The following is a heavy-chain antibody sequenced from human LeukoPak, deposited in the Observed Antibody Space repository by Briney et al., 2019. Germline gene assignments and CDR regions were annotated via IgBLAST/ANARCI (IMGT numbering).Heavy chain of an antibody. V-gene: IGHV3-9*03. D-gene: IGHD3-22*01. CDR1: GFTFDDYA. CDR3: AKVPNYYDSKGD. CDR2: ISWNSGSI. J-gene: IGHJ4*02. Sequence: PGGSLRLSCAASGFTFDDYAMHWVGQAPGKGLEWVSGISWNSGSIGYADSVKGRFTISRDNAKNSLYLQMNSLRAEDMALYYCAKVPNYYDSKGDWGQGTLVTVSS.